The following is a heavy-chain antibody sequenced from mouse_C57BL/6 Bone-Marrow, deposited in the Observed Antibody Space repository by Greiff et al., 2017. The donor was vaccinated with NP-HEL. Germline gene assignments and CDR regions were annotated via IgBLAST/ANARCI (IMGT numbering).Heavy chain of an antibody. V-gene: IGHV1-55*01. CDR3: ARAGWLLRGGYVDV. Sequence: QVQLQQPGAELVKPGASVKMSCKASGYTFTSYWITWVKQRPGQGLEWIGDIYPGSGSTNYNEKFKSKATLTVDTSSSTAYMQLSSLTSEDAAVYYGARAGWLLRGGYVDVWGTGTTVTVAS. CDR2: IYPGSGST. CDR1: GYTFTSYW. J-gene: IGHJ1*03. D-gene: IGHD2-3*01.